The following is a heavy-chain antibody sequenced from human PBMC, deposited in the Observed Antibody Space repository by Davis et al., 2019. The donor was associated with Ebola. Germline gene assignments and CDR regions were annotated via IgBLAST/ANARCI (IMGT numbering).Heavy chain of an antibody. CDR3: ARCEGSDKEDY. D-gene: IGHD6-19*01. Sequence: MPSETLSLTCSVSGGSISGYFWSWVRQPPGKGLEWIGFISYSGSTNYNPSLKSRVTISVDTSKNQFSLKLTSVTAADTAVYYCARCEGSDKEDYWGQGTLVTVSS. V-gene: IGHV4-59*01. CDR2: ISYSGST. J-gene: IGHJ4*02. CDR1: GGSISGYF.